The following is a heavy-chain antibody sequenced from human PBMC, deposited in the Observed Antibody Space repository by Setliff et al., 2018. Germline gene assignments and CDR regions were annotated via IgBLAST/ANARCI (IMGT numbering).Heavy chain of an antibody. Sequence: GGSLRLSCAASGFTFSSYAMHWVRQAPGKGLEWVAFIRYDGSNKYYADSVKGRFTISRDNSKNTLYLQMNSLRAEDTAVYYCAKDRIGGSYYYFDYWGQGTLVTVSS. J-gene: IGHJ4*02. CDR3: AKDRIGGSYYYFDY. CDR2: IRYDGSNK. CDR1: GFTFSSYA. D-gene: IGHD1-26*01. V-gene: IGHV3-30*02.